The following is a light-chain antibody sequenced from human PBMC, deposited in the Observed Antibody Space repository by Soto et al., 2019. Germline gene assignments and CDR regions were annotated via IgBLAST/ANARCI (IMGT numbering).Light chain of an antibody. CDR3: QKYSIVIT. Sequence: DIQMTQSPSSLSASVGDRVTITCRASEGTSNFLAWYQQKPGQVPKLLISAASTLQSGVPSRFSGSSSGTDFTLSSTGLQPEDVTTDYCQKYSIVITFGQGTRLEIK. CDR1: EGTSNF. V-gene: IGKV1-27*01. CDR2: AAS. J-gene: IGKJ5*01.